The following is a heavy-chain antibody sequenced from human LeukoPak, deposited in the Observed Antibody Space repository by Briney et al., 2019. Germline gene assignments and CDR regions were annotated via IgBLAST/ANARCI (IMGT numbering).Heavy chain of an antibody. J-gene: IGHJ5*02. Sequence: PSETLSLTCTVSGGSLGGYYWSWIRQTPGKGLEYIGYIYPTGNTNGNTNYNPSLKSRVTISVDTSKNQFSLNLTSVTAADTAKYYCARLQWLARSWFDPWGQGTLVIVSS. CDR2: IYPTGNT. CDR3: ARLQWLARSWFDP. D-gene: IGHD6-19*01. V-gene: IGHV4-4*08. CDR1: GGSLGGYY.